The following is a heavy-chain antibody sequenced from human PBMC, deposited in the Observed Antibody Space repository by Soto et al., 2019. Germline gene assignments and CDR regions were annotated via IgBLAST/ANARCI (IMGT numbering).Heavy chain of an antibody. CDR3: ASSGAVYYYGSRSYYKFFDY. CDR2: IYYSGST. J-gene: IGHJ4*02. D-gene: IGHD3-10*01. V-gene: IGHV4-31*03. Sequence: PSETLSLTCTVSGGSISSGGYYWSWIRQHPGKGLEWIGYIYYSGSTYYNPSLKSRVTISVDTSKNQFSLKLSSVTAADTAVYYCASSGAVYYYGSRSYYKFFDYWGQGTLVTVSS. CDR1: GGSISSGGYY.